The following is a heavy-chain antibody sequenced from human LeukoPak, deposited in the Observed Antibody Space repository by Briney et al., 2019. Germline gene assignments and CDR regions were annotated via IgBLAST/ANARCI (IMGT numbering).Heavy chain of an antibody. J-gene: IGHJ4*02. CDR2: ISAYNGNT. Sequence: ASVKVSCKASGYTFTSYGISWVRQAPGQGLEWMGWISAYNGNTNYAQKLQGRVTMTTDTSTSTAYMELRSLRSEDTAVYYCATDQFWISGQYQLLSYWGQGTLVTVSS. D-gene: IGHD2-2*01. V-gene: IGHV1-18*01. CDR3: ATDQFWISGQYQLLSY. CDR1: GYTFTSYG.